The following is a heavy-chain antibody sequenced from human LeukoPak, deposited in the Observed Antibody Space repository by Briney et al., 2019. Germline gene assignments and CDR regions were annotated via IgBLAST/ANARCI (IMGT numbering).Heavy chain of an antibody. CDR3: ARLSRWMYYYDSSGYRYFDY. J-gene: IGHJ4*02. CDR2: INHSGST. CDR1: GGSFSGYY. Sequence: SETLSLTCAVYGGSFSGYYWSWIRQPPGKGLEWIGEINHSGSTNYNPSLKSRVTISVDTSKNQFSLKLSSVTAADTAVYYCARLSRWMYYYDSSGYRYFDYWGQGTLVTVSS. D-gene: IGHD3-22*01. V-gene: IGHV4-34*01.